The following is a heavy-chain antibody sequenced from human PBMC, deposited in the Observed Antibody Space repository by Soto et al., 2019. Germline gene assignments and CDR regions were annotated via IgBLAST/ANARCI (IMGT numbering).Heavy chain of an antibody. CDR1: GYTFTSYG. CDR2: ISAYNGNT. Sequence: GASVKVSCKASGYTFTSYGISWVRQAPGQGLEWMGWISAYNGNTNYAQKLQGRVTMTTDTSTSTAYMELRSLRSDDTAVYYCPRHGPSDNLNYFFYYYDGMDVWGQGTTVTVSS. V-gene: IGHV1-18*01. J-gene: IGHJ6*02. D-gene: IGHD1-7*01. CDR3: PRHGPSDNLNYFFYYYDGMDV.